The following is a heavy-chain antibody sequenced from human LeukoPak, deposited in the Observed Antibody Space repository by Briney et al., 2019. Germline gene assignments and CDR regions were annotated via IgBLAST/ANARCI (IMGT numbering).Heavy chain of an antibody. CDR1: GGSISITSYY. CDR3: ARGPPDCSSPRCYAFDAFDI. D-gene: IGHD2-2*01. Sequence: SETLSLTCTVSGGSISITSYYWGWIRQPPGKGLEWIGSMYSSGSTYYNPSLKSRVTISVDTSKNQFSLKLSSVTAADTAVYYSARGPPDCSSPRCYAFDAFDIWGKGTMVTVSS. V-gene: IGHV4-39*07. CDR2: MYSSGST. J-gene: IGHJ3*02.